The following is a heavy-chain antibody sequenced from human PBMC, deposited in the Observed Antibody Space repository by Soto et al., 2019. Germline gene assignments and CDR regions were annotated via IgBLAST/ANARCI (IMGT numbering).Heavy chain of an antibody. D-gene: IGHD3-22*01. CDR2: IYTSGST. J-gene: IGHJ6*02. CDR1: FGSISIYY. CDR3: ARSYYAAGMDV. Sequence: TWTVSFGSISIYYLSWIRQPAGKGLEWIGRIYTSGSTNYNPSLKSRVTMSVDTSKNQFSLKLSSVTAADTAVYYCARSYYAAGMDVWGQGTTVTVSS. V-gene: IGHV4-4*07.